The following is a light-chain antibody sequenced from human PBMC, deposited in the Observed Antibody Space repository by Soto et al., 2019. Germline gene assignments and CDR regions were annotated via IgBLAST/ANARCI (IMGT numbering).Light chain of an antibody. CDR2: DAS. Sequence: DIQMTQSPSSLSASVGNRVTITCQASQDIATYLNWYQQKPGKAPNLLIYDASNLETGVPSRFSGGGSGTHFTFTISNLQPEDIATYYCQQYGSSPTWTFGQGTKVDIK. CDR3: QQYGSSPTWT. J-gene: IGKJ1*01. CDR1: QDIATY. V-gene: IGKV1-33*01.